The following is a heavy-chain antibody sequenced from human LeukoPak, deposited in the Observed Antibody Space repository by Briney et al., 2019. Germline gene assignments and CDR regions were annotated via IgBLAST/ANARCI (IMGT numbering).Heavy chain of an antibody. CDR2: IIPILGIA. V-gene: IGHV1-69*04. Sequence: ASVKVSCKASGGTFSSYAITWVRQAPGQGLEWMGRIIPILGIANYAPKFQGRVTITADKSTSTAYMELSSLRSEDTAVYYCASASVGYNAPGHWGQGTLVTVSA. CDR3: ASASVGYNAPGH. CDR1: GGTFSSYA. D-gene: IGHD5-24*01. J-gene: IGHJ4*02.